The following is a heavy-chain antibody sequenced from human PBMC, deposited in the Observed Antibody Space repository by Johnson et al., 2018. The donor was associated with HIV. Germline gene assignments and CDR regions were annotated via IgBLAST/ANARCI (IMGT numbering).Heavy chain of an antibody. D-gene: IGHD3-22*01. Sequence: QVQVLESGGGVVQPGRSLRLSCAASGFTFSSYAMHWVRQAPGKGLEWVALISYDGSNTYYADSVRGRFTLSRDISKNTVYRQMNSLRAEDTAVYYCARGVVLGDGMIVDAFDIWGQGTMVTVSS. CDR2: ISYDGSNT. CDR1: GFTFSSYA. J-gene: IGHJ3*02. V-gene: IGHV3-30*04. CDR3: ARGVVLGDGMIVDAFDI.